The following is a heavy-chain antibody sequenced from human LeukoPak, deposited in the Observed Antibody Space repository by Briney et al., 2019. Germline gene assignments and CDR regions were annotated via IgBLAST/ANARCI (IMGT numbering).Heavy chain of an antibody. D-gene: IGHD6-13*01. Sequence: PSETLSLTCAVYGGSFSGYYWSWIRQPPGKGLEWIGEINHSGSTNYNPSLKSRVTISVDTSKNQFSLKLSSVTAADTAVYYCARGDGNSSWTPHWYFDLWGRGTLVTVPS. CDR2: INHSGST. CDR3: ARGDGNSSWTPHWYFDL. V-gene: IGHV4-34*01. J-gene: IGHJ2*01. CDR1: GGSFSGYY.